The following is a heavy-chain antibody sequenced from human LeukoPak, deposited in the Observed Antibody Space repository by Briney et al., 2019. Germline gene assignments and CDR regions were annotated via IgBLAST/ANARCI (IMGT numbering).Heavy chain of an antibody. CDR3: ARVSVTGMATTDY. J-gene: IGHJ4*02. CDR1: GYTFTSYD. Sequence: ASVKVSXKASGYTFTSYDINWVRQATGQGLEWMGWMNPNSGNTGYAQKFQGRVTMTRNTSISTAYMELSSLRSEDTAVYYCARVSVTGMATTDYWGQGTLVTVSS. CDR2: MNPNSGNT. V-gene: IGHV1-8*01. D-gene: IGHD5-24*01.